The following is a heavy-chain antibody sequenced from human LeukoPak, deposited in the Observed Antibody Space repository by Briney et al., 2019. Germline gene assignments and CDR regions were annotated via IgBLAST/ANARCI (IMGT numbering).Heavy chain of an antibody. J-gene: IGHJ4*02. CDR1: GGSISSTSYY. V-gene: IGHV4-39*07. CDR3: ARGWIVGALISFDY. CDR2: IYYSGST. D-gene: IGHD1-26*01. Sequence: SETLSLTCTVSGGSISSTSYYWGWIRQPPGKGLEWIGSIYYSGSTNYNPSLKSRVTISVDTSKNQFSLKLSSVTAADTAVYYCARGWIVGALISFDYWGQGTLVTVSS.